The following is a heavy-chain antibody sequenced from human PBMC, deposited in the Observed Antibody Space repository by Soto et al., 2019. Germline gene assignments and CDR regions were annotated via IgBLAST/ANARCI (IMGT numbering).Heavy chain of an antibody. Sequence: SDSLYLTCALHGWSLNGYDWPWILQPAGGGQEWIGEINHSGVTNYKPSLKRRVTISVDTSKNQFSLQLKSVTAADTALYYCARFSGSYYYAIDVGGQGSTVTVSS. J-gene: IGHJ6*02. CDR3: ARFSGSYYYAIDV. CDR1: GWSLNGYD. V-gene: IGHV4-34*01. D-gene: IGHD6-19*01. CDR2: INHSGVT.